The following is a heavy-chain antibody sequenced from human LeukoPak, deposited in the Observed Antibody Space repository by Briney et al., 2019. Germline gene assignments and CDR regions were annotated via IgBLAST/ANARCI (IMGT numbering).Heavy chain of an antibody. D-gene: IGHD1-26*01. Sequence: GRSLRLSCAASRFTFSSYGMHWVRQAPGKGLEWVAVISYDGSNKYYADSVKGRFTISRDNSKNTLYLQMNSLRAEDTAVYYCAKDILSGSYIQPDYWGQGTLVTVSS. CDR3: AKDILSGSYIQPDY. CDR2: ISYDGSNK. J-gene: IGHJ4*02. CDR1: RFTFSSYG. V-gene: IGHV3-30*18.